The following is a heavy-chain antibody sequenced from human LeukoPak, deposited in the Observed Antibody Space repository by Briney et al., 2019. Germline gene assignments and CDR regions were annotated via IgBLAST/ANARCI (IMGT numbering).Heavy chain of an antibody. CDR2: INPSGGST. D-gene: IGHD2-15*01. CDR1: GYTFTSYY. V-gene: IGHV1-46*01. CDR3: ARAEYCSGGSCYYGAFDI. Sequence: ASVKVSCKASGYTFTSYYMHWVRQAPGQGLEWMGIINPSGGSTSYAQKFQGRVTMTRDMSTSTVYMELSSLRSEDTAVYYCARAEYCSGGSCYYGAFDIWGQGTMVTVSS. J-gene: IGHJ3*02.